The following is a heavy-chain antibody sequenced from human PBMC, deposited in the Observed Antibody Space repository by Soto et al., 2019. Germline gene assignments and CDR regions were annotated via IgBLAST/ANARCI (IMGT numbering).Heavy chain of an antibody. D-gene: IGHD2-15*01. Sequence: APVKARCKDRGLALACRAMRWPRHAPGQGLEWMGWISAYNGNTNYAQKLQGRVTMTTDTSTSTAYMELRSLRSDDTAVYYCARGPGGPDGPGDYWGQGTLVTDSS. V-gene: IGHV1-18*01. CDR2: ISAYNGNT. J-gene: IGHJ4*02. CDR3: ARGPGGPDGPGDY. CDR1: GLALACRA.